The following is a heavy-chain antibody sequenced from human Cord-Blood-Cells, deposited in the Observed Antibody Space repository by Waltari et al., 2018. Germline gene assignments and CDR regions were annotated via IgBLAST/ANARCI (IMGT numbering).Heavy chain of an antibody. CDR1: GYTLTELS. D-gene: IGHD6-6*01. Sequence: QVQLVQSGAEVKKPGASVKVSCKVSGYTLTELSMHWVRQAPGKGLEWMGGFDPEDGETIYAQKLQGTVTMTEDTSTDPAYRELSRLRSEDTAVYYCMLSSSFSPDVDYWGQGTLVTVSS. CDR2: FDPEDGET. CDR3: MLSSSFSPDVDY. V-gene: IGHV1-24*01. J-gene: IGHJ4*02.